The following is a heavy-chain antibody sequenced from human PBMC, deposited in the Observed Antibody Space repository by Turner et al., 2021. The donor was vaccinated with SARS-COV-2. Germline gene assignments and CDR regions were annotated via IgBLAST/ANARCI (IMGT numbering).Heavy chain of an antibody. D-gene: IGHD1-26*01. Sequence: EVRILESGGVLEQPVGSLRLSCATYGFTFSNYAMNWVRQAPGMGMEWVSGLTGSGISTYYADSVQGRFTISRDNSKNTLYLQMNSLRAEDTAIYYCAKGLTVGATTGFDYWGQGTLVAVSS. CDR3: AKGLTVGATTGFDY. V-gene: IGHV3-23*01. J-gene: IGHJ4*02. CDR2: LTGSGIST. CDR1: GFTFSNYA.